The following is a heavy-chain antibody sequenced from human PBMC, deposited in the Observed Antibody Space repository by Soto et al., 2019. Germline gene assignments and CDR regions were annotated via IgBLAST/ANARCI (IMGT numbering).Heavy chain of an antibody. CDR3: SRGILV. CDR2: ISYGGST. V-gene: IGHV4-31*03. Sequence: QVQLQESGPGLVKPSQTLSLTCTVSGGSINSGGYCWSWIRQHPGKGLDWIGCISYGGSTSYNPSLKSRVTISVDSSKNQFSLKLTSVTAANAAVYYCSRGILVWGQGALITVSS. D-gene: IGHD5-18*01. CDR1: GGSINSGGYC. J-gene: IGHJ4*02.